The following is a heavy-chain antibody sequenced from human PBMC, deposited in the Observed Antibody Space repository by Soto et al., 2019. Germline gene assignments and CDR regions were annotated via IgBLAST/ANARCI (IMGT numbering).Heavy chain of an antibody. CDR2: IYTSGST. V-gene: IGHV4-30-2*01. CDR1: EGSFSTGDYS. CDR3: AIGNNYGGVPFDY. Sequence: PSETLSLTCAVSEGSFSTGDYSWNWIRQPPGKGLEWIGYIYTSGSTYYSSSLRSRVTISVDRSKNQFSLQLTSVTDADTAVYYCAIGNNYGGVPFDYWGQGLLVTVSS. J-gene: IGHJ4*02. D-gene: IGHD4-17*01.